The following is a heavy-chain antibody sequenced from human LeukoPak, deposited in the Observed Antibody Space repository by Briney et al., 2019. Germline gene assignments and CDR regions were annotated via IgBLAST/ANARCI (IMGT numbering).Heavy chain of an antibody. CDR2: INGRGGDK. Sequence: GGSLSLSCAASGFVFNTYAMSWVRQAPGTGLEWVSDINGRGGDKYYAGSVKGRFTISRDNSKNMLYLQMSRLRAEDTAIYDCANVRVLRGVIIGVFDYWGQGTLVTVSS. J-gene: IGHJ4*02. V-gene: IGHV3-23*01. D-gene: IGHD3-10*01. CDR3: ANVRVLRGVIIGVFDY. CDR1: GFVFNTYA.